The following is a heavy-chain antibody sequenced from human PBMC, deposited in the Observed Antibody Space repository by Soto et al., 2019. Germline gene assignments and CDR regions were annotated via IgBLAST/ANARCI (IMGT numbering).Heavy chain of an antibody. D-gene: IGHD1-1*01. J-gene: IGHJ6*02. CDR2: IIPIFGTA. V-gene: IGHV1-69*13. CDR1: GDSYSIYA. Sequence: VNLSCKAVGDSYSIYAVSGGLQAPGQGLEWMGGIIPIFGTANYAQKFQGRVTITADESASTAYMELSSLRSEDTDVYYCARVDNMDDLYYYSYGMDVWGQGTTVTVSS. CDR3: ARVDNMDDLYYYSYGMDV.